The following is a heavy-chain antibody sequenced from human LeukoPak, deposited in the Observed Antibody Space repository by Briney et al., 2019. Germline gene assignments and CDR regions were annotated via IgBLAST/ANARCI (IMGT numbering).Heavy chain of an antibody. CDR1: GFTFSGYG. J-gene: IGHJ3*02. D-gene: IGHD1-26*01. CDR2: ISYDGSNK. V-gene: IGHV3-30*03. Sequence: GKSLRLSCAASGFTFSGYGMHWVRQAPGKGLEWVAVISYDGSNKYYADSVKGRFTISRDNSKNTLYLQMNGLRAEDTAVYYCVGRGNYAPFDIWGQGTMVTVSS. CDR3: VGRGNYAPFDI.